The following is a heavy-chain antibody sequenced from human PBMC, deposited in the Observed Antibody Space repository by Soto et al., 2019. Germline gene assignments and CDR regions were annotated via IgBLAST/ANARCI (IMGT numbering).Heavy chain of an antibody. V-gene: IGHV1-3*01. J-gene: IGHJ6*02. CDR3: ARDKIAGYYSYYGMDV. D-gene: IGHD3-3*01. Sequence: GASVKVSCKASGYTFASHALHWVHQAPGQRLEWMGWINAGNGNTKYSQEFQGRVTFTRDTAANTAYMELSSLRSEDTALYYCARDKIAGYYSYYGMDVWGQGTTVTVSS. CDR2: INAGNGNT. CDR1: GYTFASHA.